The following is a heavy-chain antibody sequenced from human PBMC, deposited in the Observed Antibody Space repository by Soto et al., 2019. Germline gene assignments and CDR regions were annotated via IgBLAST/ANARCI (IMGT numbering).Heavy chain of an antibody. CDR2: IHSDGSST. J-gene: IGHJ3*01. CDR3: ARGDRGAFDL. V-gene: IGHV3-74*01. CDR1: GFTFSYSW. Sequence: EVRLLESEGGLVQPGGSLSLSCAASGFTFSYSWMHWVRQAPAQGLLWVSRIHSDGSSTTYADSVKGRFTISRDNVKNTVSLQMNSLRVEDTGVYFCARGDRGAFDLWCQGTMVTVSS. D-gene: IGHD2-21*02.